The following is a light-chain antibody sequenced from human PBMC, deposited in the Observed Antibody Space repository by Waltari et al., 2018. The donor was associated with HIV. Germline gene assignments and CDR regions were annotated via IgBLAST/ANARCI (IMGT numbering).Light chain of an antibody. Sequence: SYVLTQPPSGSLATGQPARITCGGDNIQSKREHWYQQKPAQAPWLVVQDDSDRPSGIPERFSGANSRNTAILTISRVGAWGEADYYCQVWDIQSDHVLFGGGTKLTVL. CDR1: NIQSKR. V-gene: IGLV3-21*02. CDR2: DDS. CDR3: QVWDIQSDHVL. J-gene: IGLJ2*01.